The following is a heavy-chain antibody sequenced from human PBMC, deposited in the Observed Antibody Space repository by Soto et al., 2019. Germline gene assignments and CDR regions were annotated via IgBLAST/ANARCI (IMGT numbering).Heavy chain of an antibody. Sequence: QVHLVQSGTEVKKPGSSVKVSCKASGGTFSSSGFSWVRQAPGQGLEWMGMIVPSLDTTNYAQKFQARVTITADEVTSMAYMELRSLRSEDTAVYYCARWPQPRYTADPYAVDVWGQGTRVIVSS. CDR3: ARWPQPRYTADPYAVDV. CDR1: GGTFSSSG. CDR2: IVPSLDTT. D-gene: IGHD3-16*02. J-gene: IGHJ6*02. V-gene: IGHV1-69*11.